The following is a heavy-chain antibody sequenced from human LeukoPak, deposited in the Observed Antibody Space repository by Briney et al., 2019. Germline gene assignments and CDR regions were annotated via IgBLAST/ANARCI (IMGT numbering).Heavy chain of an antibody. CDR2: IYHSGST. V-gene: IGHV4-38-2*01. Sequence: PSETLSLTCAVSGYSISSGYYWGWTRQPPGKGLEWIGSIYHSGSTYYNPSLKSRVTISVDTSKNQFSLKLSSVTAADAAVYYCASPLEMDVWGKGTTVTVSS. D-gene: IGHD5-24*01. CDR1: GYSISSGYY. J-gene: IGHJ6*04. CDR3: ASPLEMDV.